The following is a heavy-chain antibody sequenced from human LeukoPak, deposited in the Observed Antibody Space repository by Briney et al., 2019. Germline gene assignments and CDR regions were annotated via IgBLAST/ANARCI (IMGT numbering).Heavy chain of an antibody. D-gene: IGHD3-9*01. CDR3: AREGARYYDIPTQH. CDR1: GFTFSSYN. CDR2: ISSSSSYI. V-gene: IGHV3-21*01. J-gene: IGHJ1*01. Sequence: GGSLRLSCAASGFTFSSYNMNWVRQAPGKGLEWVSSISSSSSYIYYADSVKGRFTISRDNAKNSLYLQMNSLRAEDTAVYYCAREGARYYDIPTQHWGQGTLVTVSS.